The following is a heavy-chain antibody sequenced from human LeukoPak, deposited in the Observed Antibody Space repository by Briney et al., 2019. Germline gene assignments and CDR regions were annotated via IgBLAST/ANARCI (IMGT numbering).Heavy chain of an antibody. CDR1: GFTFSSYA. V-gene: IGHV3-64D*06. J-gene: IGHJ4*02. D-gene: IGHD3-9*01. CDR2: ISSNGGGT. Sequence: GGSLRLSCSASGFTFSSYAMHWVRQAPGKGLEYVSAISSNGGGTYYADSVKGRFTISRDNSKNTLYLQMSSLRAEDTAVYYCVKDSDLVLTGYLFDYWGQGTLVTVSS. CDR3: VKDSDLVLTGYLFDY.